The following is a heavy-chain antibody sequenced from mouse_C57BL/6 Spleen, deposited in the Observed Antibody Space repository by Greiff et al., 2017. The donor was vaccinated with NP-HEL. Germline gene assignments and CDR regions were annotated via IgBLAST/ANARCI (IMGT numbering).Heavy chain of an antibody. J-gene: IGHJ1*03. CDR1: GYAFSSSW. Sequence: VQVVESGPELVKPGASVKISCKASGYAFSSSWMNWVKQRPGKGLEWIGRIYPGDGDTNYNGKFKGKATLTADKSSSTAYMQLSSLTSEDSAVYFCARWRYGSRDWYFDVWGTGTTVTVSS. CDR2: IYPGDGDT. V-gene: IGHV1-82*01. D-gene: IGHD1-1*01. CDR3: ARWRYGSRDWYFDV.